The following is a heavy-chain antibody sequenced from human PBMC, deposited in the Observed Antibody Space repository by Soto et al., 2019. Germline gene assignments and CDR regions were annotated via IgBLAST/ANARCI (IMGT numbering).Heavy chain of an antibody. CDR1: GGSISSGGYY. Sequence: QVQLQESGPGLVKPSQTLSLTCTVSGGSISSGGYYWSWIRQHPGKGLEWIGYIYNSGSTYYTPSLKSRVTISVDTSKNQFSLKLSSVTAADTAVYYCARDRGEGFTPWDFDYWGQGTLVTVSS. D-gene: IGHD3-10*01. V-gene: IGHV4-31*03. CDR3: ARDRGEGFTPWDFDY. CDR2: IYNSGST. J-gene: IGHJ4*02.